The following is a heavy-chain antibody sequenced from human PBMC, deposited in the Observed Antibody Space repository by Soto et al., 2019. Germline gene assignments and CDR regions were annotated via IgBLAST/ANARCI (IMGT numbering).Heavy chain of an antibody. V-gene: IGHV1-3*01. CDR2: INAGNGNT. J-gene: IGHJ4*02. CDR3: ASTHCSGGSCYSFDY. Sequence: ASVKVSCKASGYTFTSYAMHWVRQAPGQRLEWMGWINAGNGNTKYSQKFQGRVTITRDTSASTAYMELSSLRSEDTAVYYCASTHCSGGSCYSFDYWGQGTLVTVSS. D-gene: IGHD2-15*01. CDR1: GYTFTSYA.